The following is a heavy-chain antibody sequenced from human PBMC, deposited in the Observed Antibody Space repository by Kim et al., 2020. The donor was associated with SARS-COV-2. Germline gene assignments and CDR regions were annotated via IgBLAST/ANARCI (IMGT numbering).Heavy chain of an antibody. V-gene: IGHV3-23*01. CDR2: ISGSDGTT. CDR1: GFTFSAYA. D-gene: IGHD3-22*01. J-gene: IGHJ1*01. CDR3: AKHFGSSGSEFHH. Sequence: GGSLRLSCAASGFTFSAYAMGWVRQAPGKGLEWVSGISGSDGTTYYADSVKGRFIISRDNSKNTLHLQMNSLRAEDTAIYYCAKHFGSSGSEFHHCGQGT.